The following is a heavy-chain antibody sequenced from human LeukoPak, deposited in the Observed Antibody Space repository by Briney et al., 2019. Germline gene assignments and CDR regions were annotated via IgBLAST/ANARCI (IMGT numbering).Heavy chain of an antibody. CDR3: ARDGGVGDGYEAIDY. J-gene: IGHJ4*02. Sequence: GGPLRLSCAASGFTFSSYAMHWVRQAPGKGLEWVAVISYDGSNKYYADSVKGRFTISRDNSKNTLYLQMNSLRAEDTAVYYCARDGGVGDGYEAIDYWGQGTLVTVSS. CDR1: GFTFSSYA. D-gene: IGHD5-24*01. V-gene: IGHV3-30-3*01. CDR2: ISYDGSNK.